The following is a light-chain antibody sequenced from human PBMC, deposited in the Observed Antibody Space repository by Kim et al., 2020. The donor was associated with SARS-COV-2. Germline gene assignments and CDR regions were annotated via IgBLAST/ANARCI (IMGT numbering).Light chain of an antibody. Sequence: ASVGDRVTIPCRASQSISGWLAWYQQKPGKAPKLLIYRASNLETGVPSRFSGSGFGTEFTLTISSLQPDDFATYYCQQYDTNSRAFGQGTKVEIK. CDR2: RAS. CDR1: QSISGW. J-gene: IGKJ1*01. CDR3: QQYDTNSRA. V-gene: IGKV1-5*03.